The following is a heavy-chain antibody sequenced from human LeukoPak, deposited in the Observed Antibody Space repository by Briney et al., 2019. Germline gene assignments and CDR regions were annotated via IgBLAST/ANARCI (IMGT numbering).Heavy chain of an antibody. J-gene: IGHJ4*02. CDR1: GFTFSSYS. Sequence: PGGSLRLSCAASGFTFSSYSMNWVRQAPGKGLEWVSSISSSSSYIYYADSVKGRFTISRDNAKNSLYLQMNSLRAEDTAVYYCARVWSVSVAGSWSFDYWGQGTLVTVSS. CDR3: ARVWSVSVAGSWSFDY. V-gene: IGHV3-21*01. D-gene: IGHD6-19*01. CDR2: ISSSSSYI.